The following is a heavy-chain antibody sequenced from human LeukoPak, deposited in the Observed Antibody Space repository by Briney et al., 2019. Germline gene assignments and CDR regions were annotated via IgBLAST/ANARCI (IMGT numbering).Heavy chain of an antibody. J-gene: IGHJ3*02. CDR2: IIPIFGET. CDR3: AKSYYDSRGYYYGGGVFDI. D-gene: IGHD3-22*01. V-gene: IGHV1-69*13. Sequence: SVKDSCKASGGTFDNYAISWVRQAPGQGLEWMGGIIPIFGETNYAQRFQGRVTITADESTGTAYMELSSLRSEDTAVYYCAKSYYDSRGYYYGGGVFDIWGQGTMVTVSS. CDR1: GGTFDNYA.